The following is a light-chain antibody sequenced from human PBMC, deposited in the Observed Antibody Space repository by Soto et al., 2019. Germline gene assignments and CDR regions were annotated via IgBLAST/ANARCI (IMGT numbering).Light chain of an antibody. CDR3: QVWDRTDDHHVL. CDR2: DNS. Sequence: SHELTQPPSVSVASGQTATITCGGNNVGSNSVQWYQQNPGQAPVLVVYDNSDRPSGIPDRFSGSKSGNTATLTISRVEAGDEADYHCQVWDRTDDHHVLFGGGTKLTVL. J-gene: IGLJ2*01. V-gene: IGLV3-21*02. CDR1: NVGSNS.